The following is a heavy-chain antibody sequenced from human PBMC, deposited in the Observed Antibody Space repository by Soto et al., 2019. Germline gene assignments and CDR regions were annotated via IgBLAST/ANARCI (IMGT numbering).Heavy chain of an antibody. V-gene: IGHV1-8*01. Sequence: GASVKVSCKASGYTFTSYDINWVRQATGQGLEWMGWMNPNSGNTGYAQKFQGRVTMTRNTSISTAYMELSSLRSEDTAVYYCARGLYYDFWSGCYELSPWGQGTLVTVSS. D-gene: IGHD3-3*01. CDR1: GYTFTSYD. CDR3: ARGLYYDFWSGCYELSP. CDR2: MNPNSGNT. J-gene: IGHJ4*02.